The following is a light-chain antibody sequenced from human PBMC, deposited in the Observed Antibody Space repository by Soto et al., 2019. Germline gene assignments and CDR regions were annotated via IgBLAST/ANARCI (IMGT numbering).Light chain of an antibody. CDR3: QQYNNWPAIT. J-gene: IGKJ5*01. CDR2: GAS. V-gene: IGKV3D-15*01. CDR1: QSVNSD. Sequence: EFVMTQSPATLYVSPGERATLSCRASQSVNSDLAWYQQKPGQAPRLLIYGASTRATGIPARFSGSGSGTEFTLTISSLQSEDFAVYYCQQYNNWPAITFGQGTRLEIK.